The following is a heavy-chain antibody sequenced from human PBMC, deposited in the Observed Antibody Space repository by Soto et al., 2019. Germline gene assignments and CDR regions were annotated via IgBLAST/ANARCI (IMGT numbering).Heavy chain of an antibody. CDR2: ISYDGSNK. Sequence: GGSLRLSCAASGFTFSSYAMHWVRQAPGKGLEWVAAISYDGSNKYYADSVKGRFTISRDNSKNTLYLQMNSLRAEDTAVYYCARGPTELGYFDYWGQGTLVTVSS. J-gene: IGHJ4*02. CDR3: ARGPTELGYFDY. V-gene: IGHV3-30-3*01. CDR1: GFTFSSYA. D-gene: IGHD1-7*01.